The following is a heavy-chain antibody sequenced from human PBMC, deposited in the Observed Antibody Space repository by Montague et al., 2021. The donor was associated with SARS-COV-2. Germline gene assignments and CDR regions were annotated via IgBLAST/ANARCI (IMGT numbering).Heavy chain of an antibody. CDR1: GGSISSSSYY. CDR3: ARAFTDWLRYYGMDV. D-gene: IGHD3-9*01. V-gene: IGHV4-39*01. J-gene: IGHJ6*02. CDR2: IYYSGST. Sequence: SETLSLTCTVSGGSISSSSYYWGWIRQPPGKGLEWIGSIYYSGSTYYNPSLKSRVTISVDTSKNQFSLKLSSVTAADTAVYYCARAFTDWLRYYGMDVWGQGTTVTGSS.